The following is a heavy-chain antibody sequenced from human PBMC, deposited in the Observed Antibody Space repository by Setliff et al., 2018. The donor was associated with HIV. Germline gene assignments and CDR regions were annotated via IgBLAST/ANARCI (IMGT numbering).Heavy chain of an antibody. D-gene: IGHD5-18*01. J-gene: IGHJ4*02. CDR2: ISHGGST. CDR1: GGSFSGYY. CDR3: AAWGPRYSYAPYFFDS. V-gene: IGHV4-34*01. Sequence: PSETLSLTCAVYGGSFSGYYWSWIRQPPGKGLEWIGEISHGGSTNYNPSLKSRVTISVDTSKNQFSLRLSSVTAADTAVYYCAAWGPRYSYAPYFFDSWGQGTLVTVSS.